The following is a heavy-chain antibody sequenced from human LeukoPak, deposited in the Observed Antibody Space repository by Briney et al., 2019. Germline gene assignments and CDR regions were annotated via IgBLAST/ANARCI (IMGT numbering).Heavy chain of an antibody. CDR3: AREDVDIVVATSGAFDI. CDR1: GFTFSSYW. J-gene: IGHJ3*02. CDR2: IISDGGIT. V-gene: IGHV3-74*03. Sequence: GGSLRLSCAASGFTFSSYWMHWVRQSPGKGLVWVSRIISDGGITTYADSVKGRFTISRDNAKNTLYLQMNSLRAEDTAVYYCAREDVDIVVATSGAFDIWGQGTMVTVSS. D-gene: IGHD2-15*01.